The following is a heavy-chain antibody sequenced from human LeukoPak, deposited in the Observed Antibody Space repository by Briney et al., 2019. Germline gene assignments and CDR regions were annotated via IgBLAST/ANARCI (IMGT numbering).Heavy chain of an antibody. V-gene: IGHV1-69*01. CDR2: IIPIFGTA. CDR1: GGTFSSYA. Sequence: ASVKVSCKASGGTFSSYAIIWVRQAPGQGLEWMGGIIPIFGTANYAQKFQGRVTITADESTSTAYMELSSLRSEDTAVYYCASDHIAARDYFDYWGRGNLVTVSS. CDR3: ASDHIAARDYFDY. J-gene: IGHJ4*02. D-gene: IGHD6-6*01.